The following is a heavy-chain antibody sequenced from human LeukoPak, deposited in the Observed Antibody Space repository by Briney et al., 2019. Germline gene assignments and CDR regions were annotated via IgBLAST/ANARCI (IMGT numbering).Heavy chain of an antibody. Sequence: ASVKLSCKASGYTFTSYGISWVRQAPGQGLEWMGWISAYNGNTNYAQNLQGRVTMTTDTSTSTAYMELRSLRFDDTAVYYCARERVNWNYVHPLDYWGQGTLVTVSS. CDR3: ARERVNWNYVHPLDY. CDR1: GYTFTSYG. V-gene: IGHV1-18*01. CDR2: ISAYNGNT. D-gene: IGHD1-7*01. J-gene: IGHJ4*02.